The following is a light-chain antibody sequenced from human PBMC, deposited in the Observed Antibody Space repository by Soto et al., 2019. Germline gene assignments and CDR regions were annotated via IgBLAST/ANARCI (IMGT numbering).Light chain of an antibody. Sequence: DIQMTQSPSSLSASVGDRVTITCRESQDIRSALGWYQQKPGQAPTRLIYRTSTSQSGVSSRFSGAGSGTEFTLTISSLQPEDFATYYCLQHQSYPATFGQGT. J-gene: IGKJ2*01. CDR3: LQHQSYPAT. CDR1: QDIRSA. V-gene: IGKV1-17*01. CDR2: RTS.